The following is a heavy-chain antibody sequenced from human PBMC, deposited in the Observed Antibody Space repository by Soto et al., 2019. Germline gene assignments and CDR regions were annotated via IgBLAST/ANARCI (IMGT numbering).Heavy chain of an antibody. CDR3: ARERSSGWYVDY. V-gene: IGHV1-8*01. Sequence: QVQLVQSGADVKKPGASVKVSCKASGYTFTSYDINWVRQATGQGLEWMGWMNPNSGNTGYAQKIQGRVTMTRNSSISTAYMELSSLRSEDTAVYYCARERSSGWYVDYWGQGTLVTVSS. J-gene: IGHJ4*02. D-gene: IGHD6-19*01. CDR1: GYTFTSYD. CDR2: MNPNSGNT.